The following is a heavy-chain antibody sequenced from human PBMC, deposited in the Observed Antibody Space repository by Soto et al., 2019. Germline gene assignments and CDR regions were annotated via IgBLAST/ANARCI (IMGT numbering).Heavy chain of an antibody. V-gene: IGHV5-51*01. Sequence: LGESLKISCKGSGYSFTSYWIGWVRQMPGKGLEWMGIIYPGDSDTRYSPSFQGQVTISADKSISTAYLQWSSLKASDTAMYYCARTDRVSCSGGSCYYYYYGMDVWGQGTTVTVSS. CDR2: IYPGDSDT. D-gene: IGHD2-15*01. CDR3: ARTDRVSCSGGSCYYYYYGMDV. J-gene: IGHJ6*02. CDR1: GYSFTSYW.